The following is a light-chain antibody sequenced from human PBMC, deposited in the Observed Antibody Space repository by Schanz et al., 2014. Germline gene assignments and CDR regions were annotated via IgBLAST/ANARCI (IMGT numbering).Light chain of an antibody. CDR3: SSYTGSSTQV. Sequence: SVLTQPASVSGSPGQSITISCTGTSSDVGGYNYVSWYQQHPGKAPKLMIYDVSNRPSGVSNRFSASKSGNTASLTISGLQAEDEADYYCSSYTGSSTQVFGGGTKLTVL. CDR1: SSDVGGYNY. V-gene: IGLV2-14*01. J-gene: IGLJ3*02. CDR2: DVS.